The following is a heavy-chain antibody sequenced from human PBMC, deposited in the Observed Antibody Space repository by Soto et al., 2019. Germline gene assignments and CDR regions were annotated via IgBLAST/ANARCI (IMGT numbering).Heavy chain of an antibody. D-gene: IGHD3-9*01. V-gene: IGHV3-21*01. CDR1: GFTFSSYS. Sequence: GGSLRLSCAASGFTFSSYSMNWVRQAPGKGLEWVSSISSSSSYIYYADSVKGRFTISRDNAKNSLYLQMNSLRVEDTAVYYCARDTALRYFHSLSPSDWFDPWGQGTLVTVSS. CDR2: ISSSSSYI. CDR3: ARDTALRYFHSLSPSDWFDP. J-gene: IGHJ5*02.